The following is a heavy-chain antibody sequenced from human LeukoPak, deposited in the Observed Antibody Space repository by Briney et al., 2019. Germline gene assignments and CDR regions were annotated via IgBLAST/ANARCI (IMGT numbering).Heavy chain of an antibody. D-gene: IGHD2-15*01. CDR3: ARVKDRGRRGLDY. CDR2: IYSGGST. V-gene: IGHV3-53*01. CDR1: GFTVSSNY. J-gene: IGHJ4*02. Sequence: GGSLRLSCAASGFTVSSNYMSWVRQAPGKGLEWVSVIYSGGSTYYAGSVKGRFTISRDNSKNTLYLQMNSLRAEDTAVHYCARVKDRGRRGLDYWGQGTLVTVSS.